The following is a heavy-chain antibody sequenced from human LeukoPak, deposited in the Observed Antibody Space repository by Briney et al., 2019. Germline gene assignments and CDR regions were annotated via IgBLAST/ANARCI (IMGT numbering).Heavy chain of an antibody. V-gene: IGHV1-18*01. CDR2: ISGYNGNT. CDR1: GYTFTSYG. CDR3: ARVYYDGPWFDP. J-gene: IGHJ5*02. D-gene: IGHD3-22*01. Sequence: ASVKVSCKASGYTFTSYGVSWVRQAPGKGLEWMGWISGYNGNTNYAQKLQGRVTMTTDTSTSTAYMELRSLRSDDTAVYYCARVYYDGPWFDPWGQGTLVTVSS.